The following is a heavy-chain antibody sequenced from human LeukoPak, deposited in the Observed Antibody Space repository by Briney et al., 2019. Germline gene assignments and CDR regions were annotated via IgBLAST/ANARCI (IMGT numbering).Heavy chain of an antibody. CDR1: GFTVSSNY. Sequence: GGSLRLSCAASGFTVSSNYMSWVRQAPGKGLEWVSVIYSGGSTYYADSVKGRFTISRDNSKNTLYLQMNSLRAEDTAVYYCATDRNSGKYYDYWGQGTLVTVSS. J-gene: IGHJ4*02. V-gene: IGHV3-53*01. CDR3: ATDRNSGKYYDY. CDR2: IYSGGST. D-gene: IGHD1-26*01.